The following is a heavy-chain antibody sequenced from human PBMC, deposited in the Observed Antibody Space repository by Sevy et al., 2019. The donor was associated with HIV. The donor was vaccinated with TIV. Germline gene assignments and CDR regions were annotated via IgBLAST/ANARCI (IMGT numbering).Heavy chain of an antibody. CDR3: ARASYYYDSSGYAYWFDP. CDR1: GYTFTSYG. CDR2: ISAYNGNT. V-gene: IGHV1-18*04. Sequence: ASVKVSCKASGYTFTSYGISWVRQAPGQGLEWMGWISAYNGNTNYAQKLQGRVTMTTDTSTSTAYMELRSLRSDDTAVYYCARASYYYDSSGYAYWFDPWGQGTLVTVSS. J-gene: IGHJ5*02. D-gene: IGHD3-22*01.